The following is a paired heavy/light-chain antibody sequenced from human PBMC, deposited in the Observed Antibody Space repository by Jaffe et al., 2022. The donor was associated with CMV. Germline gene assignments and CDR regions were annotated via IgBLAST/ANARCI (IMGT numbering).Heavy chain of an antibody. Sequence: QVQLVQSGAEVKKPGASVKVSCKASGYTFTNYYMHWVRQAPGQGLEWMGRITPRGGTTTYAQKFQGRVTMTRDTSTTTVYLELSSLRSEDTAMYYCARDRERSWYYFDYWGQGTLVTVSS. J-gene: IGHJ4*02. CDR3: ARDRERSWYYFDY. CDR2: ITPRGGTT. V-gene: IGHV1-46*01. D-gene: IGHD6-13*01. CDR1: GYTFTNYY.
Light chain of an antibody. CDR2: AAS. Sequence: DIQMTQSPSSLSASVGDRVTITCRASQSIAGYLNWYQQKPGKAPNLLIYAASTLQNGVPSRFSGSGSGTDFTLTISSLQPEDFATYYCQQSYLTPRTFGQGTKLEIK. CDR1: QSIAGY. V-gene: IGKV1-39*01. CDR3: QQSYLTPRT. J-gene: IGKJ2*01.